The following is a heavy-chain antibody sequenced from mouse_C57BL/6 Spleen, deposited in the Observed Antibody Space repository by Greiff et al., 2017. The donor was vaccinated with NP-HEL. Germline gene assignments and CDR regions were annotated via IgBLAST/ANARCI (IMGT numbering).Heavy chain of an antibody. V-gene: IGHV1-53*01. CDR2: INPSTGGT. Sequence: VQLQQPGTELVKPGASVKLSCKASGYTFTSYCLHWVKQRPGQGLEWIGNINPSTGGTNYNEKFKSKATLTVDKSSNTAYMQLSSLTSEDSAVNYCARGGYAGYNWFAYWGQGTLVTVSA. J-gene: IGHJ3*01. CDR3: ARGGYAGYNWFAY. CDR1: GYTFTSYC. D-gene: IGHD2-3*01.